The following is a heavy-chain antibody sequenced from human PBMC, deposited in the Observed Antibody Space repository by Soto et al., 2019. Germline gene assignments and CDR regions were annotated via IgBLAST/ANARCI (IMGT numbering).Heavy chain of an antibody. CDR3: ARQRRQSYFGY. CDR2: IYYSGST. J-gene: IGHJ4*02. V-gene: IGHV4-31*03. Sequence: TSETLSLTCTVSGGSISSGGYYWSWIRQHPGKGLEWIGYIYYSGSTYYNPSLKSRVTISVDTSKNQFSLKLSSVTAADTAVYYCARQRRQSYFGYWGQGTLVTVSS. CDR1: GGSISSGGYY. D-gene: IGHD1-26*01.